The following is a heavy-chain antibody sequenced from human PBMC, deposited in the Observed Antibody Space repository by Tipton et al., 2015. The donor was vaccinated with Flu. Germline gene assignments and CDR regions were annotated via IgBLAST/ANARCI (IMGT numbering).Heavy chain of an antibody. J-gene: IGHJ3*02. D-gene: IGHD2-21*02. V-gene: IGHV1-69*01. CDR2: IIPIFGTA. CDR1: GGTSSSYA. Sequence: QLVQSGAEVKKPGSSVKVSCKASGGTSSSYAISWVRQAPGQGLEWMGGIIPIFGTANYAQKFQGRVTITADESTSTAYMELSSLRSEDTAVYYWARAQYYGGACHSGFDAFDIWGQGTMVTVSS. CDR3: ARAQYYGGACHSGFDAFDI.